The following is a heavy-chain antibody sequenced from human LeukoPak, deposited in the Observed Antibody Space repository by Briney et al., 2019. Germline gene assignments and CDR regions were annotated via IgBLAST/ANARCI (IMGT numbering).Heavy chain of an antibody. CDR1: GYTLTDYY. V-gene: IGHV1-2*06. CDR2: INPNSGGT. Sequence: ASVKVSCKASGYTLTDYYMHWVRQAPGQGLEWMGRINPNSGGTNYAQKFQGRVTMTRDTSISTVYMELSSLRSEDTAVYYCARVRDGYSHFDYWGQGTLVTVSS. J-gene: IGHJ4*02. CDR3: ARVRDGYSHFDY. D-gene: IGHD5-24*01.